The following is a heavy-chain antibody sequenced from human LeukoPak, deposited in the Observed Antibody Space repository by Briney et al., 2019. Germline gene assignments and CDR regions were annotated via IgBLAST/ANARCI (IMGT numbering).Heavy chain of an antibody. CDR3: ARYGFSTVWQGGWHAFDI. CDR1: GYTFTSYY. Sequence: ASVKVSCKASGYTFTSYYMHWVRQAPGQGLEWMGIINPTAGDTTYAQKFQGRLTMTRDMSTSTVYMELSSLTSEDTAVFYCARYGFSTVWQGGWHAFDIWGQGTVVTVSS. V-gene: IGHV1-46*01. CDR2: INPTAGDT. D-gene: IGHD6-13*01. J-gene: IGHJ3*02.